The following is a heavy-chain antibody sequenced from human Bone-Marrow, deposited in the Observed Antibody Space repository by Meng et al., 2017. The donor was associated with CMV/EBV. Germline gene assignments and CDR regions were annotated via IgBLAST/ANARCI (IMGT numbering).Heavy chain of an antibody. J-gene: IGHJ6*02. D-gene: IGHD2-2*02. CDR2: IYYSGST. CDR1: GGSVSSGSYY. V-gene: IGHV4-61*01. CDR3: ARDLIVVVPAAIPRYYYYGMDV. Sequence: SETLSLTCTVSGGSVSSGSYYWSWIRQPPGKGLEWIGYIYYSGSTNYNPSLKSRVTISVDTSKNQFSPKLSSVTAADTAVYYCARDLIVVVPAAIPRYYYYGMDVWGQGTTVTVSS.